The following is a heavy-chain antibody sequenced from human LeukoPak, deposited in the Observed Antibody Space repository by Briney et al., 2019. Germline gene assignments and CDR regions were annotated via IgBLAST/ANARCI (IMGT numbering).Heavy chain of an antibody. Sequence: ASGKVSCKASGYTFTSYGMNWVRQAPGQGLEWMGWISAYNGNTNYAQKLQGRVTMTTDTSTSTAYMELRSLRSDDTAVYYCARDLAYYAVYYYYGMDVWGQGTTVTVSS. CDR3: ARDLAYYAVYYYYGMDV. CDR1: GYTFTSYG. D-gene: IGHD3-10*01. CDR2: ISAYNGNT. J-gene: IGHJ6*02. V-gene: IGHV1-18*01.